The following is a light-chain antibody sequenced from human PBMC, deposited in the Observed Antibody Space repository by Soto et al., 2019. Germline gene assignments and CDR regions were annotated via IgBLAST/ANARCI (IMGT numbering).Light chain of an antibody. CDR1: QSVTNL. V-gene: IGKV3-11*01. CDR2: DAS. J-gene: IGKJ1*01. CDR3: QQRSNWPLT. Sequence: DIVLTQSQATLSLSPGERATLSCRASQSVTNLLAWYQQKPGQAPRLLIQDASNMATGVPPRFSGSGSGTDFTLTISSLEPQDSGVYYFQQRSNWPLTFGQGTKLEIK.